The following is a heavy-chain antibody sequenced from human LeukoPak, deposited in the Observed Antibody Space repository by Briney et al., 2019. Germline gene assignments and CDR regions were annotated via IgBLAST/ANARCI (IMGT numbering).Heavy chain of an antibody. Sequence: SETLSLTCTVSGGSISSYYWSWIRQPAGKGLEWIGRIYTSGSTNYNPSPKSRVTMSVDTSKNQFSLKLSSVTAADTAVYYCARVAPGYSYGSHFDYWGQGTLVTVSS. CDR3: ARVAPGYSYGSHFDY. D-gene: IGHD5-18*01. CDR1: GGSISSYY. V-gene: IGHV4-4*07. CDR2: IYTSGST. J-gene: IGHJ4*02.